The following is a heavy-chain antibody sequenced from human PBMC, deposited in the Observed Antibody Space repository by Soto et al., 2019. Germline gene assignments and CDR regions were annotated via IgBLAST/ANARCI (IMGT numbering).Heavy chain of an antibody. V-gene: IGHV3-23*01. Sequence: EVQLLESGGGLVQPGGSLRLSCAASGFTFSSYAMSWVRQAPGKGLEWVSAISGSGGSTYYADSVKGRFTISRDNSKNTQYLKMNSLRAEDTAVYYCAKYQSVVVAVKLAYAEYFQHWGQGTLVTVSS. CDR3: AKYQSVVVAVKLAYAEYFQH. CDR1: GFTFSSYA. J-gene: IGHJ1*01. D-gene: IGHD2-15*01. CDR2: ISGSGGST.